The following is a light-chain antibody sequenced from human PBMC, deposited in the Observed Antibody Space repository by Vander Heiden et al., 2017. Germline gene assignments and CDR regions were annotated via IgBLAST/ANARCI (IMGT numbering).Light chain of an antibody. CDR2: YND. Sequence: QSVLTQPPSVSEAPRQRVTISCSGSSSNIGNNAVNWYQQLPGKAPKLLIYYNDLLPSGVSDRFSGSKSGTSAPLAISGLQSEDEADYYCAAWDDSLNGVLFGGGTKLTVL. CDR3: AAWDDSLNGVL. J-gene: IGLJ2*01. CDR1: SSNIGNNA. V-gene: IGLV1-36*01.